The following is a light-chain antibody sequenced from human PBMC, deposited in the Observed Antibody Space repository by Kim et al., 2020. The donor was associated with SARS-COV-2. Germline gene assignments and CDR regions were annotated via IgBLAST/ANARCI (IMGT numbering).Light chain of an antibody. CDR1: QSVRSN. CDR2: GAS. CDR3: QQYTNWPPEYT. V-gene: IGKV3-15*01. J-gene: IGKJ2*01. Sequence: PGERAPLDYRASQSVRSNLAWYQQKPAPAPRLLIYGASTRATGIPARFSGSGSGTEFTLTISSLQSEDFAVYYCQQYTNWPPEYTFGQGTKLEI.